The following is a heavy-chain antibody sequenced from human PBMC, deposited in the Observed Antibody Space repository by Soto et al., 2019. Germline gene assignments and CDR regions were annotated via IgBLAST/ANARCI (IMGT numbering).Heavy chain of an antibody. CDR1: GGTFSSYA. D-gene: IGHD1-26*01. J-gene: IGHJ3*02. CDR2: IIPIFGTA. CDR3: ARDPRMGGRAFDI. Sequence: SVKVSCKASGGTFSSYAISWVRQAPGQGLEWMGGIIPIFGTANYAQKFQGRVTITADESTSTAYMELSSLRSEDTAVYYCARDPRMGGRAFDIWGQGTMVTVSS. V-gene: IGHV1-69*13.